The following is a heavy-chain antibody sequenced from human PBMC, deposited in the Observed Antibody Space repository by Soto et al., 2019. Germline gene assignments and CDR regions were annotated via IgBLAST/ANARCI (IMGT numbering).Heavy chain of an antibody. Sequence: GGSLRISCASSVFTFSGYYMSWIRQAPGKGLELVSYISRSSTYTNNLESVKGRFTISRDNANNALYLQMNSLRDEDTAVHYCARSQAGYSTFDSWGQGTLVTVSS. D-gene: IGHD2-15*01. V-gene: IGHV3-11*03. CDR2: ISRSSTYT. J-gene: IGHJ4*02. CDR3: ARSQAGYSTFDS. CDR1: VFTFSGYY.